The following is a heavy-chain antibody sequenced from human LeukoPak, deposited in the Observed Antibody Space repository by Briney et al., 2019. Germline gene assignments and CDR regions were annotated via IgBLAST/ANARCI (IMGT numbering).Heavy chain of an antibody. CDR3: ARLPYYYGSGSYYIDP. Sequence: PSETLSLTCTVSGGSISSYYWSWTRQPPGKGLEWIGYIYYSGSTNYNPSLKSRVTISVDTSKNQFSLKLSSVTAADTAVYYCARLPYYYGSGSYYIDPWGQGTLVTVSS. CDR2: IYYSGST. D-gene: IGHD3-10*01. V-gene: IGHV4-59*01. J-gene: IGHJ5*02. CDR1: GGSISSYY.